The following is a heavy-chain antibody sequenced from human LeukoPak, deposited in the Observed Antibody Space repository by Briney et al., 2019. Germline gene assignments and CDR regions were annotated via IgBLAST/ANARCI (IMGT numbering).Heavy chain of an antibody. Sequence: SVKVSCKASGGTFSSYAISWVRQAPGQGLEWMGGIIPIFGTANYAQKFQGRVTITTDESTSTAYMELSSLRSEDTAVYYCARDRGAGSSWYGEGYYFDYWGQGALVTVSS. D-gene: IGHD6-13*01. CDR1: GGTFSSYA. V-gene: IGHV1-69*05. CDR3: ARDRGAGSSWYGEGYYFDY. CDR2: IIPIFGTA. J-gene: IGHJ4*02.